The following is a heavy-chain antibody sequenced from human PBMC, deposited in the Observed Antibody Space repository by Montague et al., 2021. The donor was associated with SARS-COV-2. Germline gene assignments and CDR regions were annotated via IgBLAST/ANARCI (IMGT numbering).Heavy chain of an antibody. D-gene: IGHD2-2*01. CDR1: GGSLSGYY. Sequence: SETLSLTCAVYGGSLSGYYWSWIRQPPGEGLKWIAEISHSGSTSYNPSLKSRVTISVDTSKNQFSLKLSSATAADTAVYYCARVPYRLLFVPRYYGMDVRGQGTTVTVSS. CDR3: ARVPYRLLFVPRYYGMDV. CDR2: ISHSGST. V-gene: IGHV4-34*01. J-gene: IGHJ6*02.